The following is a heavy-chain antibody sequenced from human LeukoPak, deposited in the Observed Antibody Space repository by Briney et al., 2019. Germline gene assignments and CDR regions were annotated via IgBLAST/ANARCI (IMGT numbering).Heavy chain of an antibody. CDR1: GFTFSSYA. Sequence: GGSLRLSCAASGFTFSSYAMSWVRQAPGKGLEWVAVISYDGSNKYYADSVKGRFTISRDNSKNTLYLQMNSLRAEDTAVYYCARAEITMVRGAPLPYYYYGMDVWGQGTTVTVSS. D-gene: IGHD3-10*01. J-gene: IGHJ6*02. CDR3: ARAEITMVRGAPLPYYYYGMDV. CDR2: ISYDGSNK. V-gene: IGHV3-30-3*01.